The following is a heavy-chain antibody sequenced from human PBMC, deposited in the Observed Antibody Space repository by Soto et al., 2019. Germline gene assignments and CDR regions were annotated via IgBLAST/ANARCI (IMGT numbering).Heavy chain of an antibody. CDR3: ARNGGQYCSSTSCYYYYYGMDV. Sequence: LKISCKGSGYSFTSYWIGWVRQMPGKGLEWLGIIYPGDSDTRYSPSFQGQVTISADKSISTAYLQWSSLKASDTAMYYCARNGGQYCSSTSCYYYYYGMDVWGQGTTVTISS. D-gene: IGHD2-2*01. J-gene: IGHJ6*02. V-gene: IGHV5-51*01. CDR1: GYSFTSYW. CDR2: IYPGDSDT.